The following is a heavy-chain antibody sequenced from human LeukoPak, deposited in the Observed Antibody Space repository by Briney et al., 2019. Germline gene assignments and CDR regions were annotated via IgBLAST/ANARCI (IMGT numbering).Heavy chain of an antibody. D-gene: IGHD1-26*01. Sequence: GGSLRLSCAASGFTFSSYAMHWVRQAPGKGLEWVAVISYDGSNKYYADSVKGRFTISRDNSKNTLYLQMNSLRAEDMALYFCSKDRYSGSYDSPYDAFDIWGQGTMVTVSS. V-gene: IGHV3-30*04. CDR1: GFTFSSYA. J-gene: IGHJ3*02. CDR2: ISYDGSNK. CDR3: SKDRYSGSYDSPYDAFDI.